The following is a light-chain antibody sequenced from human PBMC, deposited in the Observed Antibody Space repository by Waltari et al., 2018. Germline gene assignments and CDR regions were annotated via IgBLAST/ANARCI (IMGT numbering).Light chain of an antibody. CDR1: QSISSW. Sequence: DIQMTQSPSTLSASVGDSVTITCRASQSISSWLAWYQQKPGKAPKLLIDKASNLESGVPSRFSGSGSGTEFTLTISSLQPDDFATYYCQQYNSYPWTFGQGTKVEIK. V-gene: IGKV1-5*03. CDR2: KAS. CDR3: QQYNSYPWT. J-gene: IGKJ1*01.